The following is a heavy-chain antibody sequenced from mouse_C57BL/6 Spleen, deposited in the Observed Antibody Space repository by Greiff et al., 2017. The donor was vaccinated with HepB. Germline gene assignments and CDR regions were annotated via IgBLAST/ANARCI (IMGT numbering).Heavy chain of an antibody. CDR1: GYTFTEYT. CDR2: FYPGSGSI. CDR3: ARHEEILYYSNYVGYFDY. D-gene: IGHD2-5*01. J-gene: IGHJ2*01. V-gene: IGHV1-62-2*01. Sequence: VQLQQSGAELVKPGASVKLSCKASGYTFTEYTIHWVKQRSGQGLEWIGWFYPGSGSIKYNEKFKDKATLTADKFSSTVYMELSRLTSEDSAVYFCARHEEILYYSNYVGYFDYWGQGTTLTVSS.